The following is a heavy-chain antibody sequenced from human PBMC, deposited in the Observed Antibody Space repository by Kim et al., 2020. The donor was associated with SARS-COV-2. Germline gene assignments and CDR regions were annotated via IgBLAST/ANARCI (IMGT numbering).Heavy chain of an antibody. V-gene: IGHV4-59*13. CDR2: IYYSGST. CDR1: GGSISSYY. CDR3: ARSGMGYSYGNFDY. J-gene: IGHJ4*02. D-gene: IGHD5-18*01. Sequence: SETLSLTCTVSGGSISSYYWSWIRQPPGKGLEWIGYIYYSGSTNYNPSLKSRVTISVDTSKNQFSLKLSSVTAADTAVYYCARSGMGYSYGNFDYWGQGTLVTVSS.